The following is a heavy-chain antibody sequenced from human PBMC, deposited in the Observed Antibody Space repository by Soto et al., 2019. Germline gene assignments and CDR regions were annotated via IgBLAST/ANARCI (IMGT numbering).Heavy chain of an antibody. D-gene: IGHD3-22*01. CDR3: ARDVNDSSGPQEFDY. V-gene: IGHV4-31*03. CDR1: GDSVSSNDYY. CDR2: IHYSGDS. J-gene: IGHJ4*02. Sequence: SETLSLTCTVIGDSVSSNDYYWSWIRQRAGKGLEWIGYIHYSGDSYDNPSLTSRITMSMDVSKNQCSLNLRSVTAADTAIYYCARDVNDSSGPQEFDYWGQGTLVT.